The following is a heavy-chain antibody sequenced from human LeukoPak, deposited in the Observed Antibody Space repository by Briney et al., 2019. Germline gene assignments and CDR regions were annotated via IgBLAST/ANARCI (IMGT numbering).Heavy chain of an antibody. CDR3: ARADGYSGYGSFDY. V-gene: IGHV3-21*01. CDR1: GFTFSTYT. CDR2: ITSSSTYI. Sequence: GGSLRLSCAASGFTFSTYTMNWVRQTPGKGLEWVSSITSSSTYIYYADSVKGRFTISRDNAKKSLYLQMNSLRAEDTAVYYCARADGYSGYGSFDYWGQGTLVTVSS. J-gene: IGHJ4*02. D-gene: IGHD5-12*01.